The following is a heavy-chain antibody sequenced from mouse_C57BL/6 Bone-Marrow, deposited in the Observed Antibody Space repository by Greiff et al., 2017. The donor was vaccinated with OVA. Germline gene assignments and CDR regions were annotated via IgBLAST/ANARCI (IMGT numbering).Heavy chain of an antibody. D-gene: IGHD2-4*01. CDR3: ARDRGLRLWYFDV. V-gene: IGHV5-16*01. J-gene: IGHJ1*03. Sequence: EVHLVESEGGLVQPGSSMKLSCTASGFTFSDYYMAWVRQVPEKGLEWVANINYDGSSTYYLDSLKSRFIISRDNAKNILYLQMSSLKSEDTATYYCARDRGLRLWYFDVWGTGTTVTVSS. CDR1: GFTFSDYY. CDR2: INYDGSST.